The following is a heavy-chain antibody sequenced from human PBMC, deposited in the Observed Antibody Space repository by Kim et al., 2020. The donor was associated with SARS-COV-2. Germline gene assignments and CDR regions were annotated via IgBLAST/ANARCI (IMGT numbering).Heavy chain of an antibody. J-gene: IGHJ4*02. Sequence: GGSLRLSCAASGFTFSSYGMHWVRQAPGKGLEWVAVIWYDGSNKYYADSVKGRFTISRDNSKNTLYLQMNSLRAEDTAVYYCATLPTTMVTFDYWGQGTLVTVSS. CDR3: ATLPTTMVTFDY. CDR2: IWYDGSNK. D-gene: IGHD3-10*01. V-gene: IGHV3-33*01. CDR1: GFTFSSYG.